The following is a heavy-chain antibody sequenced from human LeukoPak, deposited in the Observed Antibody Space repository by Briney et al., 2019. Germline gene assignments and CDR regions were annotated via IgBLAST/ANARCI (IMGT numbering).Heavy chain of an antibody. CDR1: GGTFSSYA. D-gene: IGHD3-9*01. J-gene: IGHJ4*02. Sequence: SVKVSCKASGGTFSSYAISWVRQAPGQGLEWMGGIIPIFGTANYAQKFQGRVTITADESTSTAYMELSSLRSEDTAVYYCAADPLRYFDWFVPNHWGQGTLVTVSS. CDR3: AADPLRYFDWFVPNH. CDR2: IIPIFGTA. V-gene: IGHV1-69*13.